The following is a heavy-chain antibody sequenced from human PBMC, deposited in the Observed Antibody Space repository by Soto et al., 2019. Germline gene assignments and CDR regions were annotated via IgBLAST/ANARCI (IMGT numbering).Heavy chain of an antibody. Sequence: QLQLQESGSGLVKPSQTLSLTCAVSGGSISSGGYSWSWIRQPPGKGLEWIGYIYHSGSTYYNPSLKSRVTISVDRSKNQFSLKLSSVTAADTAVYYCARAVVSQGEYYFDYWGQGTLVTVSS. V-gene: IGHV4-30-2*01. CDR2: IYHSGST. CDR1: GGSISSGGYS. CDR3: ARAVVSQGEYYFDY. J-gene: IGHJ4*02. D-gene: IGHD3-16*01.